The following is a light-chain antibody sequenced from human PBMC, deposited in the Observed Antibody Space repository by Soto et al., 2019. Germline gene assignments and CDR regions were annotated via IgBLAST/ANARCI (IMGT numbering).Light chain of an antibody. J-gene: IGKJ2*01. CDR2: DAS. V-gene: IGKV1-5*01. CDR3: QHYNSYPRA. CDR1: EFISDW. Sequence: MTQSPPTLSLTLQYIRTMNFRSSEFISDWLAWYQQKPGQAPKLLVYDASTLESGVPGRFSGSGVGTHFTLTISGLQPEDFATYHCQHYNSYPRAFGQGTKVDIK.